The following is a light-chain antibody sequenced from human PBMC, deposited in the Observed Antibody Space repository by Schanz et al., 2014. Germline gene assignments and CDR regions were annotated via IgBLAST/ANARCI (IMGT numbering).Light chain of an antibody. J-gene: IGLJ1*01. CDR2: EVN. V-gene: IGLV2-8*01. CDR3: CSYGGSYTYV. Sequence: QSALTQPPSASGSPGQSVTISCTGTSSDVGGYNYVSWYQQYPGKAPKLMIYEVNKRPSGVSNRFSGSKSGNTASLIISGLQAEDEGDYFCCSYGGSYTYVFGSGTKLTVL. CDR1: SSDVGGYNY.